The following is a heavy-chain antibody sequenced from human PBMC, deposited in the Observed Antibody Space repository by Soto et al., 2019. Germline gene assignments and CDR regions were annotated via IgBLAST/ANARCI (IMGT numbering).Heavy chain of an antibody. CDR2: IYHSGST. CDR1: GGSISSSNW. CDR3: ARDQGGYDILTGFSYYYGMDV. D-gene: IGHD3-9*01. Sequence: PSETLSLTCAVSGGSISSSNWWSWVRQPPGKGLEWIGEIYHSGSTNYNPSLKSRVTISVDKSKNQFSLKLSSVTAADTAVYYCARDQGGYDILTGFSYYYGMDVWGQGTTVTVSS. V-gene: IGHV4-4*02. J-gene: IGHJ6*02.